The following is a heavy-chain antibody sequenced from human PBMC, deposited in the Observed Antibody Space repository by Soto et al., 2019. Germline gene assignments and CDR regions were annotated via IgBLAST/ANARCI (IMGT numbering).Heavy chain of an antibody. Sequence: PGGSLRLSCAASGVTFISYAMSWVRQAPGKGLEWVSAISGSGGSTYYADSVKGRFTISRDNSKNTLYLQMNSLRAEDTAVYYCAKDSGEYSSGLHDAFDIWGQGTMVTVSS. J-gene: IGHJ3*02. V-gene: IGHV3-23*01. CDR2: ISGSGGST. D-gene: IGHD6-19*01. CDR1: GVTFISYA. CDR3: AKDSGEYSSGLHDAFDI.